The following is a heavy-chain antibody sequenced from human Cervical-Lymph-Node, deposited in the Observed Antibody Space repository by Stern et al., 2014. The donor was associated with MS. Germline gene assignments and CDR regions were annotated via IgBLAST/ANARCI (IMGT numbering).Heavy chain of an antibody. CDR3: AKVKPSAGTGLFDS. Sequence: EVHLVESGGGLVQPARSLRLSCAASGFTFGGYAMHWVRQAPGRGLEWVSGISWNSYNMGYADSVKCRFPISRDNAKNSLHLQMDRLRAEDTALYYCAKVKPSAGTGLFDSWGQGTLVTVSS. CDR1: GFTFGGYA. V-gene: IGHV3-9*01. CDR2: ISWNSYNM. D-gene: IGHD6-13*01. J-gene: IGHJ4*02.